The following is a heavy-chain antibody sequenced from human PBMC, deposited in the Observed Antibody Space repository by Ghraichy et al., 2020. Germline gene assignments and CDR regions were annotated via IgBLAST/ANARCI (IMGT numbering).Heavy chain of an antibody. J-gene: IGHJ6*02. Sequence: GGSLRLSCTASGFTFSSYSMNWVRQAPGKGLGWVSSISSSSSYIYYEDSVKGRFTISRDNAKNSLYLQMNSLRAEDTAVYYCARVPQDYGEPGISHYHAMDVWGQGTTVTVSS. V-gene: IGHV3-21*01. CDR1: GFTFSSYS. D-gene: IGHD4-17*01. CDR2: ISSSSSYI. CDR3: ARVPQDYGEPGISHYHAMDV.